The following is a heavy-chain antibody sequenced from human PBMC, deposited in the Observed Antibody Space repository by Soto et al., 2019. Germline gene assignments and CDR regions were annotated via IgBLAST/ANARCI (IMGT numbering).Heavy chain of an antibody. Sequence: GASVKVSCKASGGTFSSYAISWVRQAPGQGLEWMGGIIPIFGTANYAQKFQGRVTITADESTSTAYMELSSLRSEDTAVYYCATRGGGFWSGYYGYYYYGMDVWGQGTTVTVSS. CDR2: IIPIFGTA. CDR3: ATRGGGFWSGYYGYYYYGMDV. J-gene: IGHJ6*02. CDR1: GGTFSSYA. V-gene: IGHV1-69*13. D-gene: IGHD3-3*01.